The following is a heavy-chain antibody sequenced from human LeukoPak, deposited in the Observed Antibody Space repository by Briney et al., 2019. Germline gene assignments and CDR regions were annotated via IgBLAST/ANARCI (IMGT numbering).Heavy chain of an antibody. CDR2: INPNSGGT. D-gene: IGHD5-24*01. CDR3: ATFTRGREGYNFDAFDI. J-gene: IGHJ3*02. CDR1: GYTFTGYY. Sequence: ASVKVSCKGSGYTFTGYYMHWVRQAPGQGLEWMGWINPNSGGTKDAEKFQGRVTMTRDTSISTAYMERSRLRSDDTAVYSCATFTRGREGYNFDAFDIWGQGTMVTVSS. V-gene: IGHV1-2*02.